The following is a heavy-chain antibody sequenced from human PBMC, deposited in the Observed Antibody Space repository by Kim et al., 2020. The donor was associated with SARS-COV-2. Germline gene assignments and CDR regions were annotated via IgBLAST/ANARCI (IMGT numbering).Heavy chain of an antibody. CDR1: GFTFSSYG. Sequence: GGSLRLSCVASGFTFSSYGMHWVRQAPGKGLEWVAVISYDGSNKYYADSVKGRFTISRDNSKNTLYLQMNSLRAEDTAVYYCAKDNWAYGGCSSWAWFAP. D-gene: IGHD6-13*01. V-gene: IGHV3-30*18. J-gene: IGHJ5*02. CDR2: ISYDGSNK. CDR3: AKDNWAYGGCSSWAWFAP.